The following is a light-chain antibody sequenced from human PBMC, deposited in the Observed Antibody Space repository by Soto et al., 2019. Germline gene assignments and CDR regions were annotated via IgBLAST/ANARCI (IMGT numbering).Light chain of an antibody. V-gene: IGKV2-24*01. J-gene: IGKJ2*01. CDR1: QSLVHRNGNTY. CDR2: EIS. CDR3: MQATQAPHT. Sequence: DIVMTQTPLSSPVTLGQPASISCRSSQSLVHRNGNTYLSWLQQRPGQPPRLLIYEISQRFSGVPDRFSGSGAGTDFTLKISRVEAEDGGVYYCMQATQAPHTFGQGTKLEIQ.